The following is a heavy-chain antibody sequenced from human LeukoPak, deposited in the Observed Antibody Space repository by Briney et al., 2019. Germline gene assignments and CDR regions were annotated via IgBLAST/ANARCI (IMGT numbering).Heavy chain of an antibody. D-gene: IGHD5-18*01. CDR1: GFTFGSHA. V-gene: IGHV3-23*01. J-gene: IGHJ4*02. Sequence: GGSLRLSCEASGFTFGSHAMYWVRQAPGKGLEWVAGIFGSGGSPHYGDSVKGRFTISRDNSRNTVYLQINSLRADDTAVYYCGKTTVGYSSGQKPAWPVDYWGQGTLVTVSS. CDR2: IFGSGGSP. CDR3: GKTTVGYSSGQKPAWPVDY.